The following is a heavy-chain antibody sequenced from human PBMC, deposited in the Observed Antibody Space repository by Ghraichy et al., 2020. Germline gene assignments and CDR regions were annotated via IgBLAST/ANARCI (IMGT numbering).Heavy chain of an antibody. V-gene: IGHV3-7*01. D-gene: IGHD6-19*01. J-gene: IGHJ4*02. CDR3: ATFSSGW. CDR1: AFTFSSHW. Sequence: LSLTCVASAFTFSSHWMHWVRQPPGKGLEWVANIRQDGSEKYYVDSVKGRFTISRDNAKNSLFLQMNSLRAEDTAVYYCATFSSGWWGQGTQVTVSS. CDR2: IRQDGSEK.